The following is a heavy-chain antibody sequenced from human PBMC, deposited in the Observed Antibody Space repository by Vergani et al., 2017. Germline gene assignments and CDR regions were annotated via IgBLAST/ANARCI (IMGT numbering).Heavy chain of an antibody. D-gene: IGHD1-26*01. J-gene: IGHJ4*02. Sequence: QVQLVESGGGVVKPGRSLRLSCAASGFTFSSYGMHWVRQAPGKGLEWVAVIWYDGSNKYYADSVKGRFTISRDNSKNTLYLQMNSLRAEDTAVYYCARGSGKKWDLLYYWGQGTLVTVSS. CDR3: ARGSGKKWDLLYY. V-gene: IGHV3-33*01. CDR2: IWYDGSNK. CDR1: GFTFSSYG.